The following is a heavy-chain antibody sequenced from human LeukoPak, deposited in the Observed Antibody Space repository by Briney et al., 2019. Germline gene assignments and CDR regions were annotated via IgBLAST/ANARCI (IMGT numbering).Heavy chain of an antibody. CDR1: GFTSGDYA. CDR2: IRSKAYGGTT. D-gene: IGHD3-10*01. V-gene: IGHV3-49*04. Sequence: RPLRLSCTAFGFTSGDYAMSWVGQAPGKGLEWVGFIRSKAYGGTTEYAASVEGRFTTSRDDSTRIAYMQMNSLKTEDTAVYYSTRVFRGVIIDYWGQGTLVTASS. J-gene: IGHJ4*02. CDR3: TRVFRGVIIDY.